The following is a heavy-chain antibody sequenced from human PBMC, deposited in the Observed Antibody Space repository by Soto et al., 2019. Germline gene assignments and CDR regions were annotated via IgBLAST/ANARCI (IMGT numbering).Heavy chain of an antibody. CDR2: ISYDGSNK. CDR3: ARGPVNIVLMVYATAPYYGMDV. D-gene: IGHD2-8*01. V-gene: IGHV3-30-3*01. J-gene: IGHJ6*02. Sequence: QVQLVESGGGVVQPGRSLRLSCAASGFTFSSYAMHWVRQAPGKGLEWVAVISYDGSNKYYADSVKGRFTISRDNSKNTLYLQMNSLRAEDTAVYYCARGPVNIVLMVYATAPYYGMDVWGQGTTVTVSS. CDR1: GFTFSSYA.